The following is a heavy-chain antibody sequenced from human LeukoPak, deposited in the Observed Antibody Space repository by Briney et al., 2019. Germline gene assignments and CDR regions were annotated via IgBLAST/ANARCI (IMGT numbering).Heavy chain of an antibody. Sequence: ASVKVSCKASGYTFSGYYMHWVRQAPGQGLEWVGWINPNSGGTNYAQKFQGRVTMTRDTSISTAYMELSRLLSGDTAVYYCARVGKVAGSWGQGTLVTVSS. J-gene: IGHJ5*02. CDR2: INPNSGGT. CDR3: ARVGKVAGS. CDR1: GYTFSGYY. D-gene: IGHD6-19*01. V-gene: IGHV1-2*02.